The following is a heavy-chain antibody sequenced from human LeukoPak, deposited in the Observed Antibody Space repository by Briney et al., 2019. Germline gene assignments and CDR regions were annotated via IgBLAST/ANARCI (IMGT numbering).Heavy chain of an antibody. Sequence: ASVKVSCKASGYTFTSYYMHWVRQAPGQGLEWMGIINPSGGSTSYAQKFQGRVTMTRDTSTSTVYMELSSLRSEDTAVYYCARGTEEKWFDYYYYYYMDVWGKGTTVTVSS. CDR3: ARGTEEKWFDYYYYYYMDV. J-gene: IGHJ6*03. D-gene: IGHD3-22*01. CDR1: GYTFTSYY. CDR2: INPSGGST. V-gene: IGHV1-46*01.